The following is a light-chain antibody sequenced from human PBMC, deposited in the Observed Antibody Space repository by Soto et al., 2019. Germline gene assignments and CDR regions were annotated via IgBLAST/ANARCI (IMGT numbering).Light chain of an antibody. CDR1: QGISNR. CDR2: AAS. J-gene: IGKJ4*01. Sequence: DIQMTQSPSSLSASVGDRVTITCQASQGISNRLAWFQQKPGKAPKSLIYAASSLQSGVPSKFSGSGSGTDFPPTINSLQPEDFATYYCQQYYSYPVPFGGGTKVEIK. CDR3: QQYYSYPVP. V-gene: IGKV1-16*02.